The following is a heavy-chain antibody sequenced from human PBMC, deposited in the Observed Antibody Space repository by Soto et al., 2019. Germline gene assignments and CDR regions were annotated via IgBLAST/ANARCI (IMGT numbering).Heavy chain of an antibody. Sequence: SETLSLTCTVSGGSISSGDYYWSWIRQPPGKGLEWIGYIYYSGSTYYNPSLKSRVTISVDTSKNQFSLKLSSVTAADTAVYYCARDHGDYRGFDYWGQGTLVTVSS. CDR1: GGSISSGDYY. D-gene: IGHD4-17*01. CDR3: ARDHGDYRGFDY. J-gene: IGHJ4*02. CDR2: IYYSGST. V-gene: IGHV4-30-4*01.